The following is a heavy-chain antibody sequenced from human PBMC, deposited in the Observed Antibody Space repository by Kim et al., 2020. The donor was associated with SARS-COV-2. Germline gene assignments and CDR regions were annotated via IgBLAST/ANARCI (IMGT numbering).Heavy chain of an antibody. CDR2: ISGSGDSI. J-gene: IGHJ4*01. Sequence: GGSLRLSCAASRFTFSNSGMNWVRQAPGKGLEWVSYISGSGDSIYYADSVKGRFTISRDNAKNSLFLLMNSLTAEDTAVYYCVRYGGGGYRSPFDYW. D-gene: IGHD5-12*01. V-gene: IGHV3-48*04. CDR1: RFTFSNSG. CDR3: VRYGGGGYRSPFDY.